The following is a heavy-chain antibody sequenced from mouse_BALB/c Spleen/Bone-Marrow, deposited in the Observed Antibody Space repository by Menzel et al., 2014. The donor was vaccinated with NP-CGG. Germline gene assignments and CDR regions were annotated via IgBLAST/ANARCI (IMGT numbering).Heavy chain of an antibody. Sequence: EVKRVESGGGLVKPGGSLKLSCAASGFTFSDYYMYWVRQTPEKRLEWVATISDGGSYTDYPGSVKGRFTVSRDNAKNNLYLQMSSLKSEDTAMYFCARTYRPFALDYWGQGTSVTVSS. CDR2: ISDGGSYT. CDR1: GFTFSDYY. V-gene: IGHV5-4*02. J-gene: IGHJ4*01. CDR3: ARTYRPFALDY. D-gene: IGHD2-14*01.